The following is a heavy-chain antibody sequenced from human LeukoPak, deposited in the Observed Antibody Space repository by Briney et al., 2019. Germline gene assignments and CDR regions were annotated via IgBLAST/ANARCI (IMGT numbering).Heavy chain of an antibody. CDR2: INTNTGNP. V-gene: IGHV7-4-1*02. Sequence: GASVKVSCKASGYTFTSYGINWVRQAPGQGLEWMGWINTNTGNPTYALAFTGRFVFSLDTSVSTAYLQISSLQAEDTAVYYCARRVKDYYDSSGYYSFDYWGQGTLVTVSS. D-gene: IGHD3-22*01. CDR1: GYTFTSYG. CDR3: ARRVKDYYDSSGYYSFDY. J-gene: IGHJ4*02.